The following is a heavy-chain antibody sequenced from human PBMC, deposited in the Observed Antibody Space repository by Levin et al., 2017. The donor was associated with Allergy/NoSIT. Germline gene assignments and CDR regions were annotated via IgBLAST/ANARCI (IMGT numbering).Heavy chain of an antibody. J-gene: IGHJ4*02. Sequence: AGGSLRLSCTASGLTFGGSAMHWVRQASGKGLEWVGRIRSKTYDYATAYAASVKGRFTISRDDSKNTASLQMNSLKIEDTAVYYCTSREPATSVPYYFDYWGQGILVTVSS. CDR3: TSREPATSVPYYFDY. V-gene: IGHV3-73*01. CDR2: IRSKTYDYAT. CDR1: GLTFGGSA. D-gene: IGHD1-26*01.